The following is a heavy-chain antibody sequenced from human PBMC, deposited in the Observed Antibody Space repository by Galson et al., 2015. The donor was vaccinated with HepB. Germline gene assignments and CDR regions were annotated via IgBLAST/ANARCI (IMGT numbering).Heavy chain of an antibody. Sequence: LRLSCAASGFTFGDYAMSWFRQAPGKGLEWVGFIRSKAYGGTTEYAASVKGRFTISRDDSKSIAYLQMNSLKTEDTAVYYCTRDKAPDQLGPDYWGQGTLVTVSS. J-gene: IGHJ4*02. CDR2: IRSKAYGGTT. V-gene: IGHV3-49*03. D-gene: IGHD2-2*01. CDR1: GFTFGDYA. CDR3: TRDKAPDQLGPDY.